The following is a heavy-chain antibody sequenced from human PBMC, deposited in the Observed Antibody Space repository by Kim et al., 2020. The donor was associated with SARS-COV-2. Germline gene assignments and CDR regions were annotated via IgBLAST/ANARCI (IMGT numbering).Heavy chain of an antibody. J-gene: IGHJ4*02. Sequence: PLRKSRVTNSRDTSKNQFAPQLSSVTAADTAVYYCARDSGGITGTTYFDYWGQGTLVTVSS. D-gene: IGHD1-20*01. CDR3: ARDSGGITGTTYFDY. V-gene: IGHV4-59*01.